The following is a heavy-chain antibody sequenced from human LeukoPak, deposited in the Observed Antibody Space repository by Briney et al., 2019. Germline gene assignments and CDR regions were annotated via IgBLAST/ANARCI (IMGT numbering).Heavy chain of an antibody. V-gene: IGHV4-61*02. CDR1: GASISSGCYY. D-gene: IGHD6-13*01. CDR2: IYTSGST. Sequence: SETLSLTCNVSGASISSGCYYWSWLRQPAGKGLEWLGRIYTSGSTNYNPSLKSRVTISLDTSKNQVSLKLRSVAAADTAVYYCAKHGGSWTFDYWGQGTLVTVSS. CDR3: AKHGGSWTFDY. J-gene: IGHJ4*02.